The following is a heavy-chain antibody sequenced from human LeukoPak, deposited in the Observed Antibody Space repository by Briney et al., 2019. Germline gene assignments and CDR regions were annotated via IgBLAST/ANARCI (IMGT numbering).Heavy chain of an antibody. Sequence: GASVKVSCKASGYTFTSYYMHWVRQAPGQGLECMGIINPSGGSTSYAQKFQGRVTMTRDTSTSTVYMELSSLRSEDTAVYYCARDPRVDYYGSGNPYYYYMDVWGKGTTVTVSS. CDR2: INPSGGST. CDR1: GYTFTSYY. J-gene: IGHJ6*03. CDR3: ARDPRVDYYGSGNPYYYYMDV. V-gene: IGHV1-46*01. D-gene: IGHD3-10*01.